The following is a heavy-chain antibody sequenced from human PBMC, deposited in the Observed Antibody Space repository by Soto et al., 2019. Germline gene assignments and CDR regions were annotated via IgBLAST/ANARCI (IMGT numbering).Heavy chain of an antibody. D-gene: IGHD5-12*01. CDR1: GGSLSGCY. CDR2: VKDGGHT. V-gene: IGHV4-34*01. CDR3: ARGQEGVVATH. J-gene: IGHJ4*02. Sequence: QVQLQQWGAGLLKPSETLSLNCAVTGGSLSGCYWSWIRQPPGKGLEWIGEVKDGGHTNYSPSLRGXXTXSSXTSNNQFSLRLNSVTAADTGVYYCARGQEGVVATHWDQGSLVTVSS.